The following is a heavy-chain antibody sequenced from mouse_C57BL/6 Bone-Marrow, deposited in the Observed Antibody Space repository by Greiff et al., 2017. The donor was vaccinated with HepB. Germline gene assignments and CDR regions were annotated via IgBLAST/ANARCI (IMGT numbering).Heavy chain of an antibody. CDR3: ARTITTYYYAMDY. CDR1: GFTFSDYG. D-gene: IGHD2-4*01. Sequence: EVKLVESGGGLVKPGGSLKLSCAASGFTFSDYGMHWVRQAPEKGLEWVAYISSGSSTIYYADTVKGRFTISRDNAKNTLFLQMTSLRSEDTAMYDCARTITTYYYAMDYWGQGTSVTVSS. V-gene: IGHV5-17*01. J-gene: IGHJ4*01. CDR2: ISSGSSTI.